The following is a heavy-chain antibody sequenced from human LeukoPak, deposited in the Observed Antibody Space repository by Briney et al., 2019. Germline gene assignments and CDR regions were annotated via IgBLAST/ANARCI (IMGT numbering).Heavy chain of an antibody. J-gene: IGHJ5*02. Sequence: PSETLSLTCSVSGGSISSSVYYWGCSGNTYYNPSLKSPVTISIDTSKNQFSLRLISVTAADTAVYYCARDQLYCSSSSCRNLGWFDPWGQGALVTVSS. V-gene: IGHV4-39*07. CDR3: ARDQLYCSSSSCRNLGWFDP. CDR1: GGSISSSVYY. CDR2: SGNT. D-gene: IGHD2-2*01.